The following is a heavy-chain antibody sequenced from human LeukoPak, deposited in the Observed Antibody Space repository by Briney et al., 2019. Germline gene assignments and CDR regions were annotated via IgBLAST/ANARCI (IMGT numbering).Heavy chain of an antibody. CDR1: GFPFSSSG. CDR2: ISGGGDST. J-gene: IGHJ4*02. V-gene: IGHV3-23*01. D-gene: IGHD2-2*01. Sequence: GGSLRLSCATSGFPFSSSGMSWVRQAPGKGLEWVSAISGGGDSTFYADSVKGRFTISRDNSKNTLYLQMNSLRADDTAVYYCARTTGFDYWGQGTLVTVSS. CDR3: ARTTGFDY.